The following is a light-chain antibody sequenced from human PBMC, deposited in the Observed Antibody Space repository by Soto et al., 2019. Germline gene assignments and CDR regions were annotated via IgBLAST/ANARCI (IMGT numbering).Light chain of an antibody. Sequence: DIQMTQSPSSLSASVGDRVTITCQASHDITSYLNWYQHKPGKAPKLLIYDASILEAGVPSRFSGSGSGTEFTLTISSLQPEDFATYYCQQVNSYPLTFGGGTKVEIK. CDR1: HDITSY. CDR3: QQVNSYPLT. CDR2: DAS. V-gene: IGKV1-33*01. J-gene: IGKJ4*01.